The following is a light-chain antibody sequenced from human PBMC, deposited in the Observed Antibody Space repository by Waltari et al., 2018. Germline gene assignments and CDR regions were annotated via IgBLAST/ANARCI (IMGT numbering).Light chain of an antibody. CDR2: ANSDGSH. Sequence: QLALTQSPSASASLGASVKLTCTLNSGHSSNVVAWLQQQPERGPRYLMKANSDGSHSKGDDSPARFTGTGSGADLYLTLSSLQAEDEADYCWQTGGHGTWVFGGGTKLTVL. J-gene: IGLJ3*02. CDR3: QTGGHGTWV. V-gene: IGLV4-69*02. CDR1: SGHSSNV.